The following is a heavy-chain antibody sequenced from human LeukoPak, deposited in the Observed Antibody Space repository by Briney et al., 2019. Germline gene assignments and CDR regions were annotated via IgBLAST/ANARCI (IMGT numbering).Heavy chain of an antibody. J-gene: IGHJ4*02. V-gene: IGHV3-30*03. D-gene: IGHD4-17*01. CDR3: ATLYGDRGDF. CDR1: GFTFGDYC. CDR2: ISYDGSAQ. Sequence: GGSLRLSCAVSGFTFGDYCMHWVRQAPGKGLECLSVISYDGSAQYYSDSVRGRFTTSRDNSKNTLYLQMNSLRPEDTAVYYCATLYGDRGDFWGQGTLVTVSS.